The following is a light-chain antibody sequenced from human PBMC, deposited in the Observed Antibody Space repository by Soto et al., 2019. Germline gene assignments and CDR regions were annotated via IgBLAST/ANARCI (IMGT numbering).Light chain of an antibody. CDR1: QNIGRF. V-gene: IGKV1-39*01. J-gene: IGKJ4*01. Sequence: DIQMTQSPSSLSASVGDRVTITCRASQNIGRFLNWHQQKPGKAPNVLINVASTLRSGVPSRFSGSGSGTDSNLTINSLQPEDFATYFCQQSFTTPLTFGGGTKVDIK. CDR2: VAS. CDR3: QQSFTTPLT.